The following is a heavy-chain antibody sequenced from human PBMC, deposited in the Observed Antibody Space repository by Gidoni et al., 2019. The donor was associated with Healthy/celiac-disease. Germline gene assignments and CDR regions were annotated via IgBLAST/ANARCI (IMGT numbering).Heavy chain of an antibody. CDR2: IKQDGSDK. CDR3: ARGLWFGEFYFDY. Sequence: EVQLVESGGGLVQPGGSLRLSCAASGFTFSSYWMSWVRQAPGKGLEWVANIKQDGSDKYYVDSVKGRFTISRDNAKNSLYLQMNSLRAEDTAVYYCARGLWFGEFYFDYWGQGTLVTVSS. J-gene: IGHJ4*02. D-gene: IGHD3-10*01. CDR1: GFTFSSYW. V-gene: IGHV3-7*01.